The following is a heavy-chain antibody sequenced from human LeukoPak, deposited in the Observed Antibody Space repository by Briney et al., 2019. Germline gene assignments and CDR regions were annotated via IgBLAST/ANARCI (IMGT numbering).Heavy chain of an antibody. CDR3: ARDRSGYDFYY. Sequence: KFQGRVTMTRNTSISTAYMELSSLRSEDTAVYYCARDRSGYDFYYWGQGTLVTVSS. J-gene: IGHJ4*02. V-gene: IGHV1-8*01. D-gene: IGHD5-12*01.